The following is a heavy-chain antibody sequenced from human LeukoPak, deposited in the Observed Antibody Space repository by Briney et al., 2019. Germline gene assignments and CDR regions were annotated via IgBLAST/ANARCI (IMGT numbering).Heavy chain of an antibody. CDR2: IYYSGST. V-gene: IGHV4-59*01. D-gene: IGHD1-1*01. CDR3: ARGTLDIYYYYGMDV. CDR1: GGSISSYY. J-gene: IGHJ6*02. Sequence: SETLSLTCTVSGGSISSYYWSWIRQPPGKGLEGIGYIYYSGSTNYNPSLKSRVTLSVDTSKNQFSLKLSSVTAADTAVYYCARGTLDIYYYYGMDVWGQGTTVTVSS.